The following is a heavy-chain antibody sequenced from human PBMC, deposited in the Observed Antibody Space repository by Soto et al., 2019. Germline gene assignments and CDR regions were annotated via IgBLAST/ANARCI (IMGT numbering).Heavy chain of an antibody. V-gene: IGHV3-23*04. D-gene: IGHD2-2*02. CDR2: ISGSGGST. CDR3: AKESPGYCSSTSCYSNWYFDL. J-gene: IGHJ2*01. Sequence: EVQLVESGGGLVQPAGSLRLSCAASGFTFSSYAMSWVRQAPGKGLEWVSAISGSGGSTYYADSVKGRFTISRHNSKNTLYLQMNSLRAEDTAVYYCAKESPGYCSSTSCYSNWYFDLWGRGTLVTVSS. CDR1: GFTFSSYA.